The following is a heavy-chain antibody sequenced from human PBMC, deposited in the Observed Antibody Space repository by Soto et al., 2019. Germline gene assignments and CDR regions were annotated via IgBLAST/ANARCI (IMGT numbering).Heavy chain of an antibody. CDR3: ARVSTGKTPGVYYFDY. D-gene: IGHD1-1*01. J-gene: IGHJ4*02. V-gene: IGHV6-1*01. CDR2: TYYRSKWYN. Sequence: PQTLSLTRAISGDSVSSNSASWNWIRQSASRGLEWLGRTYYRSKWYNDYAVSVKSRITINPDTSKNQFSLQLNSVTPEDTAVYYCARVSTGKTPGVYYFDYWGQGTLVTVYS. CDR1: GDSVSSNSAS.